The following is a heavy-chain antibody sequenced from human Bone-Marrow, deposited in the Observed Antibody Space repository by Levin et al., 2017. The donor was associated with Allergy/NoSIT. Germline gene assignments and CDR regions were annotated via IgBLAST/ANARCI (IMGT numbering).Heavy chain of an antibody. CDR3: AKDSTVSPIAYFDY. V-gene: IGHV3-23*01. CDR2: VSGAGGST. Sequence: SGGSLRLSCAASGFTFSDYAMSWVRQAPGKGLEWVSAVSGAGGSTYYADSVKGRFSISRDNPRNTLYLQLNTLRADDTAIYYCAKDSTVSPIAYFDYWGQGILVTVSS. J-gene: IGHJ4*02. CDR1: GFTFSDYA. D-gene: IGHD4-11*01.